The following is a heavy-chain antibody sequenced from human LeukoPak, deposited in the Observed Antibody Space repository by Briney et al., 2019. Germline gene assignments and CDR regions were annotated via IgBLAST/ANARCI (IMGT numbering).Heavy chain of an antibody. CDR2: ISAYNGNT. CDR3: ARTPYYYDSSGYVASLYYFDY. Sequence: GASVKVSCKASGYTFTSYGISWVRQAPGQGLEWMGWISAYNGNTNYAQKLQGRVTMTTDTSTSTAYMELRSLRSDDTAVYYCARTPYYYDSSGYVASLYYFDYWGQGTLVTVSS. CDR1: GYTFTSYG. V-gene: IGHV1-18*01. J-gene: IGHJ4*02. D-gene: IGHD3-22*01.